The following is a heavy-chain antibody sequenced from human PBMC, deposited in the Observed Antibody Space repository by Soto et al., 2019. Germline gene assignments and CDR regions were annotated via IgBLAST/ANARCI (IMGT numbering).Heavy chain of an antibody. D-gene: IGHD3-22*01. CDR1: GYPFTSYY. CDR3: ARSGEDYDSSGDPGP. V-gene: IGHV1-46*01. Sequence: ASVKVSCKASGYPFTSYYMHWVRQAPGQGLEWMGIINHSGGSTSYAQKFKGRVTMTRDTSTSTVYMELSSLRSEDTAVYYCARSGEDYDSSGDPGPWGQGTMVTVSS. J-gene: IGHJ5*02. CDR2: INHSGGST.